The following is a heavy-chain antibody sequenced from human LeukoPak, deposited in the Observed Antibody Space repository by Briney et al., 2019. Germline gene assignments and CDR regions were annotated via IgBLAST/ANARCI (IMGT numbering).Heavy chain of an antibody. CDR3: VGGCAVASGQCYYSGMVV. Sequence: GGSLRLSCAASGFTFSIYDMNWVRQAPGKGLEWVSIIVGSGGTKYYADSVKGRFSISRDNAKNSLYLQMNSLRAEDTAVYYCVGGCAVASGQCYYSGMVVWVKASTVGVCS. D-gene: IGHD6-13*01. CDR2: IVGSGGTK. V-gene: IGHV3-48*03. CDR1: GFTFSIYD. J-gene: IGHJ6*01.